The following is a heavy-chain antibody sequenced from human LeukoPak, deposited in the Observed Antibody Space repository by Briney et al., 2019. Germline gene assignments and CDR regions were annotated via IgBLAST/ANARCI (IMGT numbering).Heavy chain of an antibody. CDR3: ARGWELLDNYFDY. V-gene: IGHV4-34*01. CDR1: GGSFSGYY. J-gene: IGHJ4*02. Sequence: SETLSLTCAVYGGSFSGYYWSWIRQPPGKGLEWIGEINHSGSTNYNPSLKSRVTISVDTSKNQFSLKLSSVTAADTAVYYCARGWELLDNYFDYWGQGTLVTVSS. CDR2: INHSGST. D-gene: IGHD1-26*01.